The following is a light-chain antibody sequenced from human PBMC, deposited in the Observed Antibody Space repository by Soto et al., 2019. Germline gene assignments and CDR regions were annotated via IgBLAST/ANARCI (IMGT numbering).Light chain of an antibody. V-gene: IGKV3-20*01. CDR2: GAS. Sequence: EIVLTQSPGTLSLSPGERATLSCRASQSLSKTYLAWYQKKPGQAPRLLIDGASSRATGTPDRFSGSGSGTDCTLTISRWEPEDFAVYYCQQDVSPPWTFGQGTKVEIK. CDR1: QSLSKTY. J-gene: IGKJ1*01. CDR3: QQDVSPPWT.